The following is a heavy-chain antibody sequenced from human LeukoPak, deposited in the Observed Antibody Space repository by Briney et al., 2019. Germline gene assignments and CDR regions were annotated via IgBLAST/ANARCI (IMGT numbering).Heavy chain of an antibody. CDR1: GFTFSSYW. D-gene: IGHD2-2*01. Sequence: GGSLRLSCAASGFTFSSYWMSWVRQVPGKGLEWVANIKTDGSEKYYLDSVKGRFTISRDNAKNSLYLQMNSLRAEDTAVYYCAKDLTLGYCSSTSCRLFDYWGQGTLVTVSS. J-gene: IGHJ4*02. CDR2: IKTDGSEK. V-gene: IGHV3-7*03. CDR3: AKDLTLGYCSSTSCRLFDY.